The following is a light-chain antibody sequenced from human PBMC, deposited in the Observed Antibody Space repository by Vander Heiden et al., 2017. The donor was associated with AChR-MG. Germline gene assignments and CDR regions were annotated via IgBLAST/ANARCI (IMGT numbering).Light chain of an antibody. CDR3: QKYSSGPWT. CDR1: QGISSC. J-gene: IGKJ1*01. Sequence: DIQMTQSPSSLSASVGDRVTITCRASQGISSCLAWYQQKPGKVPKLLIYAAATLQAGGPSRFSGSGSGTEFTLTITSRQPEDVATYYCQKYSSGPWTFGQGTKVEV. CDR2: AAA. V-gene: IGKV1-27*01.